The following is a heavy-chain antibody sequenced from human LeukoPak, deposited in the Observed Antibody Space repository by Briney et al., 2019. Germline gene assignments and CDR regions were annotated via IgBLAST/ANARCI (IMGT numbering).Heavy chain of an antibody. V-gene: IGHV3-48*02. D-gene: IGHD5-12*01. CDR3: ARGYTYNFDY. CDR1: GFIFSSYA. Sequence: GGSPRLSCAASGFIFSSYAMNWVRQAPGKGLEWVSYITSSTRTIYYADSVKGRFTISRDNDKNSLYLQMSSLRDEDTAVYYCARGYTYNFDYWGQGPLVTVSS. J-gene: IGHJ4*02. CDR2: ITSSTRTI.